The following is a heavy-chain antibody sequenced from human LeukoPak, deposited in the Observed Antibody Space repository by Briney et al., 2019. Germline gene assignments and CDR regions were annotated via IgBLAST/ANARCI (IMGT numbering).Heavy chain of an antibody. J-gene: IGHJ4*02. CDR3: ARGTSSWHGVDY. Sequence: GGSLRLSCAASGFTFSSYSMSWVRQAPGKGLEWVSSITATSTSIYYADSLKGRFTISRDNAKNSLYLQMNSLRAEGTAVYYCARGTSSWHGVDYWGQGTLVAVSS. CDR2: ITATSTSI. D-gene: IGHD6-13*01. CDR1: GFTFSSYS. V-gene: IGHV3-21*01.